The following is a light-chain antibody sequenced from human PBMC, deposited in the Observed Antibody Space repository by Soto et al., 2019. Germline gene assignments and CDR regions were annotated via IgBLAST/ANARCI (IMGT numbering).Light chain of an antibody. CDR3: RHYINSQWT. CDR1: QSVSITY. V-gene: IGKV3-20*01. Sequence: EIVLTQSPGTLSLSPGERATLSCRPSQSVSITYLDWYQQKPGQAPRLLIYAASSRATGIPDRFSGGASATYFTLTISRLEPEDFAVYYCRHYINSQWTFGQGTKVEIK. CDR2: AAS. J-gene: IGKJ1*01.